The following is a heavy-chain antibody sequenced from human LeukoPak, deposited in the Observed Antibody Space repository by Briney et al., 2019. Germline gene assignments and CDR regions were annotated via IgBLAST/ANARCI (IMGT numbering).Heavy chain of an antibody. J-gene: IGHJ5*02. CDR2: IIPMFATP. Sequence: ASVKVSCKASGDTFTTYAIIWVRQAPGQGLEWMGGIIPMFATPNYAQRLRGRVTITADKSTTTAYMELSILRSEDTAVYYCARAGIPGYCTNVTCSNWLDPWGQGTLVTVSS. CDR1: GDTFTTYA. CDR3: ARAGIPGYCTNVTCSNWLDP. D-gene: IGHD2-8*01. V-gene: IGHV1-69*06.